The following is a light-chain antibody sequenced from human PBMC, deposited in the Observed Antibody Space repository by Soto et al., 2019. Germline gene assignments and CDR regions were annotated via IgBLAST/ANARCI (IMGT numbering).Light chain of an antibody. CDR1: QSVSNNY. CDR3: QQYGSSIT. Sequence: EIVLMQSPGTLSLSQGERATLSCRASQSVSNNYLAWYQQKPGQAPRLLIYGASNRATGIPDRFSGSGSGTDFTLTISRLEPEDFAVYYCQQYGSSITFGQGTLLEVK. CDR2: GAS. V-gene: IGKV3-20*01. J-gene: IGKJ5*01.